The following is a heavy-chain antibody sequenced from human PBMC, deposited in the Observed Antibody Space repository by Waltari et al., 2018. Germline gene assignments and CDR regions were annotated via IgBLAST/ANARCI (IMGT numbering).Heavy chain of an antibody. J-gene: IGHJ4*02. CDR2: IKEDGGEE. V-gene: IGHV3-7*04. CDR3: ARDPTRKFDY. Sequence: EVQLVESGGGLVQPGGSLRLSCAASGFTFSSYWMTWVRQAPGKGREWVASIKEDGGEEYYVGSVKGRFTISRDNARNSLYLQMNSLRAEDTAVYYCARDPTRKFDYWGQGTLVTASS. CDR1: GFTFSSYW.